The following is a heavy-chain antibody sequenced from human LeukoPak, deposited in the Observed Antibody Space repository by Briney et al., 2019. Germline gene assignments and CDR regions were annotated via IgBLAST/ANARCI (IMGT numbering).Heavy chain of an antibody. Sequence: LETLSLTCAVYGGSFSGYYWSWIRQPPGKGLEWIGEINHSGSTNYNPSLKSRVTISVDTSKNQFSLKLSSVTAADTAVYYCAGLRQDAFDIWGQGTMVTVSS. CDR1: GGSFSGYY. V-gene: IGHV4-34*01. CDR2: INHSGST. J-gene: IGHJ3*02. CDR3: AGLRQDAFDI.